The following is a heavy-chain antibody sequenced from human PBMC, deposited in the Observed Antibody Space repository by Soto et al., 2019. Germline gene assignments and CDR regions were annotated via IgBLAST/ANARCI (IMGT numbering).Heavy chain of an antibody. V-gene: IGHV4-34*01. CDR3: ARVHGDYVVLDY. CDR2: FNHSGST. Sequence: SETLSLTCAVYGGSFSGYYWRWIRQPPGKGLQWIGEFNHSGSTNCNPSLKSRVTISVDTSQNQFSLNLTSVTAADTAVYYCARVHGDYVVLDYWGQGTLVTVSS. J-gene: IGHJ4*02. D-gene: IGHD4-17*01. CDR1: GGSFSGYY.